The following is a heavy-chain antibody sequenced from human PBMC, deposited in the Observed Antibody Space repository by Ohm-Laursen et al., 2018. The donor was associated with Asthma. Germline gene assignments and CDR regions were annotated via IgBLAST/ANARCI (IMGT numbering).Heavy chain of an antibody. Sequence: SETLCLTCALSGPSFSTYYWGWIRQPPGKGLEWIGYIYSTGSTNYNPSLESRVAISIDTSTNHFSLELSSVTAAETAVYYRWREARFSRPEGYFQHWGQGTLVTVSS. D-gene: IGHD6-13*01. J-gene: IGHJ1*01. CDR3: WREARFSRPEGYFQH. CDR1: GPSFSTYY. V-gene: IGHV4-59*12. CDR2: IYSTGST.